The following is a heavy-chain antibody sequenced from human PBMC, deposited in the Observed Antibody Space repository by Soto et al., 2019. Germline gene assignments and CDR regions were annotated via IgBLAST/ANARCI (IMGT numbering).Heavy chain of an antibody. Sequence: QVQLVQSGAEVKKPGASVTVSCKTSGYTFSNYGINWVRQAPGQGLEWMGWISGYNGNTNYAQTGQGRVPMTTDTSTGTVYMELRSLKSDDTAIYYCSRCIMVGGLFDPNYYHGMDVWGQGTTVTVSS. D-gene: IGHD3-16*01. J-gene: IGHJ6*02. V-gene: IGHV1-18*01. CDR1: GYTFSNYG. CDR2: ISGYNGNT. CDR3: SRCIMVGGLFDPNYYHGMDV.